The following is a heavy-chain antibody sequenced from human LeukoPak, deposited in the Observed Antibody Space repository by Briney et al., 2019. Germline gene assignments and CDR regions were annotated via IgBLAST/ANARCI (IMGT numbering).Heavy chain of an antibody. CDR2: IIPILGIA. D-gene: IGHD2-15*01. V-gene: IGHV1-69*04. CDR1: GGTFSSYA. Sequence: SVKVSCKASGGTFSSYAISWVRQAPGQGLEWMGRIIPILGIANYAQKFQGRVTITSDKSTSTAYMELSSLRSEDTAVYYCAREACSGSCHSDYFDYWGLGTLVTVSS. CDR3: AREACSGSCHSDYFDY. J-gene: IGHJ4*02.